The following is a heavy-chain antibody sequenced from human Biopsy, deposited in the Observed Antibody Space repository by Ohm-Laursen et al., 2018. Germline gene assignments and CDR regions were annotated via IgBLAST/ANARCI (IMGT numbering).Heavy chain of an antibody. CDR2: NIPILGTG. CDR1: GGTFSNYG. V-gene: IGHV1-69*06. CDR3: ATKLTGYFHH. J-gene: IGHJ1*01. Sequence: GASVKVSCNPPGGTFSNYGVNWVRQAPGQGLEWLGGNIPILGTGNYAQKFQDRVTVAADTSTSTATMELRSLRSDDTAVYYCATKLTGYFHHWGQGTLVIVSS. D-gene: IGHD3-9*01.